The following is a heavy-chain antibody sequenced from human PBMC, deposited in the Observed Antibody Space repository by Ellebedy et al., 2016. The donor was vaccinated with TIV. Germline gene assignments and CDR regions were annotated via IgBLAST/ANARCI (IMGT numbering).Heavy chain of an antibody. D-gene: IGHD2-2*01. J-gene: IGHJ6*02. Sequence: ASVKVSCKASGGTFSSYAISWVRQAPGQGLEWMGRIIPILGIANYAQKFQGRVTITADKSTSTAYMELSSLRSEDTAVYYCARDRNGQYQLLSGYYYGMDVWGQGTTVTVSS. V-gene: IGHV1-69*04. CDR2: IIPILGIA. CDR1: GGTFSSYA. CDR3: ARDRNGQYQLLSGYYYGMDV.